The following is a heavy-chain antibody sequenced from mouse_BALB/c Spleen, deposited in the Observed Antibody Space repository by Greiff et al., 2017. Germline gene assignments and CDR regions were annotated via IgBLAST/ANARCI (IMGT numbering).Heavy chain of an antibody. J-gene: IGHJ4*01. V-gene: IGHV1-82*01. CDR2: IYPGDGDT. CDR3: ARSGYYGSSYNAMDY. CDR1: GYAFSSSW. D-gene: IGHD1-1*01. Sequence: VKLMESGPELVKPGASVKISCKASGYAFSSSWMNWVKQRPGQGLEWIGRIYPGDGDTNYNGKFKGKATLTADKSSSTAYMQLSSLTSVDSAVYFCARSGYYGSSYNAMDYWGQGTSVTVSS.